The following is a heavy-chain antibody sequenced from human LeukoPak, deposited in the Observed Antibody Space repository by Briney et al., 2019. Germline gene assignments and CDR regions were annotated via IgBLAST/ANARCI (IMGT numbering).Heavy chain of an antibody. Sequence: SETLSLTRTLSGGSISSSYWSWVREPPGRGLERIGYIDNSGSTNHNPSLKSRDTISLDTPKSQFSLKLSSVTAADTAVYYCARAPLYSGGSGWSIYYFYAMDVWGQGTTVTVSS. D-gene: IGHD6-19*01. V-gene: IGHV4-59*01. J-gene: IGHJ6*02. CDR2: IDNSGST. CDR3: ARAPLYSGGSGWSIYYFYAMDV. CDR1: GGSISSSY.